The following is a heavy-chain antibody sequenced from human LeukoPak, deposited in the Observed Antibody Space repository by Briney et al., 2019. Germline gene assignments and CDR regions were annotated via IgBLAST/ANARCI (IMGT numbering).Heavy chain of an antibody. V-gene: IGHV5-51*01. CDR3: ARLDSSSWYSLVY. CDR2: IYPGDSDT. J-gene: IGHJ4*02. D-gene: IGHD6-13*01. CDR1: GYSFTSYW. Sequence: GESLKIPCKGSGYSFTSYWIGWVRQMPGKGLEWMGIIYPGDSDTRHSPPFQGKVTISAEKSISTAYLHWSSLKCTDTAMYYCARLDSSSWYSLVYWGQGTLVTVSS.